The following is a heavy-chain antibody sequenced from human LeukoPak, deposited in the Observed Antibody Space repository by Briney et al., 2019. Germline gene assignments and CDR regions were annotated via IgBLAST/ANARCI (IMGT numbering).Heavy chain of an antibody. V-gene: IGHV4-30-2*01. CDR2: MYHSGST. Sequence: PSETLSLTCTVSGGSISSGGYYWSWIRQPPGKGLEWIGYMYHSGSTYYNPSLKSRVTISVDRSKNQFSLKLSSVTAADTAVYYCATRDIEDGGMDVWGQGTTVTVSS. CDR1: GGSISSGGYY. D-gene: IGHD5-12*01. CDR3: ATRDIEDGGMDV. J-gene: IGHJ6*02.